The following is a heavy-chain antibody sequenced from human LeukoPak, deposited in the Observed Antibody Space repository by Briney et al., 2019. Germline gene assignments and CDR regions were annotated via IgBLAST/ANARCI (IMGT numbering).Heavy chain of an antibody. CDR1: GFTFSSQA. V-gene: IGHV3-23*01. CDR3: AKVSGGYAEDY. CDR2: ISDRGGST. Sequence: PGGSLRLSCAASGFTFSSQAMSWVRQAPGKGLESVSFISDRGGSTYYADSVKGRFTISRDNSKNTLYLQMNSLRAEDTAVYYCAKVSGGYAEDYWGQGTLVTVSS. D-gene: IGHD5-12*01. J-gene: IGHJ4*02.